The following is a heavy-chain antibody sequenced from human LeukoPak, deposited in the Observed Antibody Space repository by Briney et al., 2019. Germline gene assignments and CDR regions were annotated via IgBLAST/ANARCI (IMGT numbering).Heavy chain of an antibody. CDR3: ATRREYYDILTGYYKGTDY. J-gene: IGHJ4*02. V-gene: IGHV4-39*01. D-gene: IGHD3-9*01. CDR2: IYYSGST. CDR1: GGSISSSSYY. Sequence: PSETLSLTCTVSGGSISSSSYYWGWIRQPPGKGLEWIGSIYYSGSTYYNPSLKSRVTISVDTSKNQFSLKLSSVTAADTAVYYCATRREYYDILTGYYKGTDYWGQGTLVTVSS.